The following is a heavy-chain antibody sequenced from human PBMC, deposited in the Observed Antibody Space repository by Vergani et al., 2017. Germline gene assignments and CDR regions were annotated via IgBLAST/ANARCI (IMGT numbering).Heavy chain of an antibody. CDR3: ARGNDDRSGYYDAEYFQH. Sequence: QVQLVQSGAEVKKPGASVEVSCKASRYTFTSYSISWVRQAPGQGLEWMGRISGYNGNTNYAQKFQDRVTMTTETSTSTAYMELRSLRSDDTAVYYCARGNDDRSGYYDAEYFQHWGQGTLVTVSS. CDR2: ISGYNGNT. J-gene: IGHJ1*01. V-gene: IGHV1-18*01. CDR1: RYTFTSYS. D-gene: IGHD3-22*01.